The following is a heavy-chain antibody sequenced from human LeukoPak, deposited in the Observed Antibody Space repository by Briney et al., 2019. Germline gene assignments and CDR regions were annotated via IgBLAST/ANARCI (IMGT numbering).Heavy chain of an antibody. D-gene: IGHD3-16*01. J-gene: IGHJ5*02. CDR3: AHAARNMLSHSEFDP. CDR1: GFSLSTSGVG. CDR2: LYWDGDT. Sequence: GSGHTLVNPTQTLTLTCTFSGFSLSTSGVGVCWIRQPPGKALEWLELLYWDGDTRYSPSLKSRLTITKDTSKNQVVLTMTNMDPVDTATYYRAHAARNMLSHSEFDPWGHGTLVTVPS. V-gene: IGHV2-5*02.